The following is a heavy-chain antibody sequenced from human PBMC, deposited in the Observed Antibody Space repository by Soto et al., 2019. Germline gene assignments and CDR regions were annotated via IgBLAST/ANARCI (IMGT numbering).Heavy chain of an antibody. Sequence: PXETLSLPCSVSGASVSRNEWCWIRQIPGKGLEFIGHIRHTGETTESPSLNSRIVLSIDTSHNRFSPKLFSMTAADTAVYFCARLAYASVWNSYYFDIWGQGSLVTVSS. CDR2: IRHTGET. CDR1: GASVSRNE. CDR3: ARLAYASVWNSYYFDI. V-gene: IGHV4-59*02. D-gene: IGHD1-7*01. J-gene: IGHJ4*02.